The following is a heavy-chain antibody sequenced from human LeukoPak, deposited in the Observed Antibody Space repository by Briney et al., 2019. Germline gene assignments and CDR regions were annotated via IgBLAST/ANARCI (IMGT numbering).Heavy chain of an antibody. CDR1: GFTFSSYA. J-gene: IGHJ4*02. V-gene: IGHV3-23*01. Sequence: PGGSLRLSCAASGFTFSSYAMSWVRQAPGKGLEWVSAISGSGGSTYYADSVKGRFTISRDNSRNTLYLQMNGLRAEDTAIYYCVPGRFRDLLPRYFDYWGQGTLVTVSS. D-gene: IGHD3-10*01. CDR2: ISGSGGST. CDR3: VPGRFRDLLPRYFDY.